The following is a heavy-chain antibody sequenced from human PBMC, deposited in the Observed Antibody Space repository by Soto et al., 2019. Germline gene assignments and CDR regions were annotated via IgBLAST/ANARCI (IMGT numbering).Heavy chain of an antibody. J-gene: IGHJ3*02. Sequence: QVQLVQSGAEVKKPGSSVQVSCKASGGTFSSYAISWVRQAPGQGLAWMGGIIPIFGTANYAQKFQGRVTITADESTSTAYMEVSSLRSEDTAVYYCARDGYCSGGSCSRGAFDIWGQGTMVTVSS. CDR2: IIPIFGTA. V-gene: IGHV1-69*01. CDR1: GGTFSSYA. CDR3: ARDGYCSGGSCSRGAFDI. D-gene: IGHD2-15*01.